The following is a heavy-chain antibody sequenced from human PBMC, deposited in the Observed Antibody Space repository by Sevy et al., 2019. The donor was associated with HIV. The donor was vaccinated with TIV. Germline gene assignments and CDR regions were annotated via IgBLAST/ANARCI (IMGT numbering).Heavy chain of an antibody. J-gene: IGHJ6*02. Sequence: SETLSLTCTVSGGSVSSGSYYWSWIRQPPGKGLEWIGYIYYSGSTNYNPSLKSRVTISVDTSKNQFSLKLSSVTAADTAVYYCARDLGTSSSWGYHYGMDVWGQGTTVTVSS. D-gene: IGHD6-13*01. CDR1: GGSVSSGSYY. V-gene: IGHV4-61*01. CDR2: IYYSGST. CDR3: ARDLGTSSSWGYHYGMDV.